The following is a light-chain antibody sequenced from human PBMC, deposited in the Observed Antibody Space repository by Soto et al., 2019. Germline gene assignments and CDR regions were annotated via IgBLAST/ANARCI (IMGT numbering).Light chain of an antibody. Sequence: EIVLTQSPGTLSLSPGERATLSCRASQSISDTLAWYQQKPGQAPRLPIHGASTRATGFPARFSGSGSGTDFTLTISSLQSEDFAVYYCQQYNNWPWTFGQGTKVDIK. V-gene: IGKV3D-15*01. CDR1: QSISDT. CDR2: GAS. J-gene: IGKJ1*01. CDR3: QQYNNWPWT.